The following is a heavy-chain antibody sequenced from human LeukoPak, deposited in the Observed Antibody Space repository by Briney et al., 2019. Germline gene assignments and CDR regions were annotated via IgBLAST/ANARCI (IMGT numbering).Heavy chain of an antibody. CDR1: GYPFTGYY. CDR2: INPRNGDT. Sequence: ASVKGSCKASGYPFTGYYMHWVRQAPGHGLEWMGWINPRNGDTHSAQKFQGRVSMTGDTSITTAYMEPSSLTSDDTAVYYCARDRMTVTYVPRPFDYWGQGTLVTVSS. D-gene: IGHD4-17*01. CDR3: ARDRMTVTYVPRPFDY. J-gene: IGHJ4*02. V-gene: IGHV1-2*02.